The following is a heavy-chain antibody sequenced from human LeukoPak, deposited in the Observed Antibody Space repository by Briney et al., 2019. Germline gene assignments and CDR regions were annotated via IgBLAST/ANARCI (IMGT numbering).Heavy chain of an antibody. CDR2: ISSSSNYI. Sequence: GGSLRHSCAASGFTFSSYSMNWVRQAPGKGLEWVSSISSSSNYIYYADSVEGRFTISRDNAKNSLYLQMNSLRAEDTAVYYCARDPSSGWYLKGWFDPWGQGTLVTVSS. D-gene: IGHD6-19*01. CDR3: ARDPSSGWYLKGWFDP. CDR1: GFTFSSYS. J-gene: IGHJ5*02. V-gene: IGHV3-21*01.